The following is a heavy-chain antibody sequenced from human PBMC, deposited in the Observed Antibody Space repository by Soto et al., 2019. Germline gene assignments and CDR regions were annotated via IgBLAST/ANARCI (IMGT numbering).Heavy chain of an antibody. CDR3: AKDRDFWSGYRTDY. Sequence: GGCLRLSCAASGFTFSSYAMSWVRQAPGKGLEWVSAISGSGGSTYYADFVKGRFTISRDNSKNTLYLQMNSLRAEDMAVYYCAKDRDFWSGYRTDYWGHGTLVTLSS. J-gene: IGHJ4*01. CDR2: ISGSGGST. V-gene: IGHV3-23*01. CDR1: GFTFSSYA. D-gene: IGHD3-3*01.